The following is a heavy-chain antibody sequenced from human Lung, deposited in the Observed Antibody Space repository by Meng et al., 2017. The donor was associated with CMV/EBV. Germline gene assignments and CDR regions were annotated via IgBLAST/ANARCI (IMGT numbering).Heavy chain of an antibody. D-gene: IGHD2/OR15-2a*01. V-gene: IGHV4-59*01. J-gene: IGHJ5*02. CDR3: ARDRRPLSNTWFDP. CDR1: GGSISSYY. CDR2: IYSSGST. Sequence: GSXRLXCTVSGGSISSYYWSWIRQPPGKGLEWIGYIYSSGSTIYNPSLKSRVTISVDTSKNEFSLKLSSVTAADTAIYYCARDRRPLSNTWFDPWGQGTLVTVSS.